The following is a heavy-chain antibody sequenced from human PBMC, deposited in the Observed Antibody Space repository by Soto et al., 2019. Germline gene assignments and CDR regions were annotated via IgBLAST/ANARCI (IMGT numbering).Heavy chain of an antibody. CDR3: AKDRNYYDSSGYDY. Sequence: GGSLRLSCAASGFTFNSYAMSWVRQAPGKGLEWVSTIIGSGGSTYYADSVKGRFSVSRDNSKNTLYLQMNSLRAEDTAVYYCAKDRNYYDSSGYDYWGQEPWSPSPQ. CDR1: GFTFNSYA. J-gene: IGHJ4*01. CDR2: IIGSGGST. D-gene: IGHD3-22*01. V-gene: IGHV3-23*01.